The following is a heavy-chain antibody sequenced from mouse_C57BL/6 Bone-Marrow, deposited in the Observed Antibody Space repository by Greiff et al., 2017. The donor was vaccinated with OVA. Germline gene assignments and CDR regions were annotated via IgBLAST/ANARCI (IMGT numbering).Heavy chain of an antibody. J-gene: IGHJ2*01. CDR3: ARWGQRSLYYFDY. CDR2: IDPSDSYT. V-gene: IGHV1-50*01. D-gene: IGHD6-1*01. Sequence: VQLQQPGAELVKPGASVKLSCKASGYTFTSYWMQWVKQRPGQGLEWIGKIDPSDSYTNYTQKFKGKATLTVDTSSSTAYMQLSSLTSEDSAVYDCARWGQRSLYYFDYWGQGTTLTVSS. CDR1: GYTFTSYW.